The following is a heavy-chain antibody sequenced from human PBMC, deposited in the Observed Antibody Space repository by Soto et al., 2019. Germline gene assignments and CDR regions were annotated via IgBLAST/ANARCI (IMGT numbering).Heavy chain of an antibody. Sequence: PSETLSLTCTVSGASISGDYWNWIRQSPGKGLQWIGFLSYGGSPHHNPSLESRVTISGDTSKNQVSLKLSSVTAADTAVYYCARANGHYSQRHFDYWGQGSLVTVSS. CDR3: ARANGHYSQRHFDY. J-gene: IGHJ4*02. V-gene: IGHV4-59*01. D-gene: IGHD4-17*01. CDR1: GASISGDY. CDR2: LSYGGSP.